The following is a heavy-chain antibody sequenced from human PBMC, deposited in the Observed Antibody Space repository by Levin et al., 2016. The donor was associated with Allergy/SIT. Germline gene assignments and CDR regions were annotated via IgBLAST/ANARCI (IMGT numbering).Heavy chain of an antibody. CDR3: ARSSGVRGIIWSFDP. V-gene: IGHV4-59*01. D-gene: IGHD3-10*01. CDR2: IYYSGST. J-gene: IGHJ5*02. Sequence: WIRQPPGKGLEWIGYIYYSGSTNYNPSLKSRVTISVDTSKNQFSLKLSSVTAADTAVYYCARSSGVRGIIWSFDPWGQGILVTVSS.